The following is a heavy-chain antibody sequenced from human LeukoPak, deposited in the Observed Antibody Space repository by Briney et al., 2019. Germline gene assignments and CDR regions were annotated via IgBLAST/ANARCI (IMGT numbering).Heavy chain of an antibody. CDR2: ISSSSSYI. V-gene: IGHV3-21*01. Sequence: PGGSLRPSCAASGFTFSSYSVNWVRQAPGKGLEWVSSISSSSSYIYYADSVKGRFTISRDNAKNSLYLQMNSLRAEDTAVYYCARDSGSYAFDIWGQGTMVTVSS. J-gene: IGHJ3*02. D-gene: IGHD1-26*01. CDR3: ARDSGSYAFDI. CDR1: GFTFSSYS.